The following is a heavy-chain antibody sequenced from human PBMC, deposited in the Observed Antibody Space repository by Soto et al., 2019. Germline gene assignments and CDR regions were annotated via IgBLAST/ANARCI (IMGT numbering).Heavy chain of an antibody. V-gene: IGHV3-15*01. D-gene: IGHD5-12*01. CDR3: ARGIWEMATIRPENY. CDR2: IKSKTDGGTT. J-gene: IGHJ4*02. Sequence: GGSLRLSCAASGFTFSNAWMSWVRQAPGKGLEWVGRIKSKTDGGTTDYAAPVKGRFTISRDDSKNTLYLQMNSLTTEDTAVYYCARGIWEMATIRPENYWGQGTLVTVSS. CDR1: GFTFSNAW.